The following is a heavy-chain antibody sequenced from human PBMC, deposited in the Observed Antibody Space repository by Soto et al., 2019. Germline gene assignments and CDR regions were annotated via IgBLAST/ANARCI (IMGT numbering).Heavy chain of an antibody. V-gene: IGHV3-23*01. CDR2: ISGSGGST. CDR1: GFTFSSYA. J-gene: IGHJ4*02. Sequence: EVQLLESGGGLVQPGGSLRLSCAASGFTFSSYAMSWVRQAPGKGLEWVSAISGSGGSTYYADSVKGRFTISRDNSKNTLYLQMNSLRAEDTAVYYCAKVRPVYDFCSGYLDYWGQGTLVTVSS. D-gene: IGHD3-3*01. CDR3: AKVRPVYDFCSGYLDY.